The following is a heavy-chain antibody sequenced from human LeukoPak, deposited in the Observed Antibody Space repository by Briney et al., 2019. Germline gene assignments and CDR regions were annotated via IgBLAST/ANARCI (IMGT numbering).Heavy chain of an antibody. D-gene: IGHD6-13*01. V-gene: IGHV3-23*01. CDR1: GFTFSSYA. CDR3: AKGSSWAYYYYSMDV. J-gene: IGHJ6*03. Sequence: PGGSLRLSCAGSGFTFSSYAMSWVRQAPGKGLEWVSAISGNGGGTYYADSVKGRFTISRDNSKNTLYLQMNSLRADDTAVYYCAKGSSWAYYYYSMDVRGKGITVTVSS. CDR2: ISGNGGGT.